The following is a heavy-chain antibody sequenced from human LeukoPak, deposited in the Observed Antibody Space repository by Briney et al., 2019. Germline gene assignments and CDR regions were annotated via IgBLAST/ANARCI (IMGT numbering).Heavy chain of an antibody. D-gene: IGHD3-22*01. J-gene: IGHJ5*02. CDR1: GFTFDDYG. V-gene: IGHV3-20*04. Sequence: GGSLRLSCAASGFTFDDYGMSWVRQAPGKGLEWVSGINWNGGSTSYADSVKGRFTISRDNAKNTLNLQMNSLRAEDTAVYYCARDLGQYYDTSDNWFDPWGQGTLVTVSS. CDR3: ARDLGQYYDTSDNWFDP. CDR2: INWNGGST.